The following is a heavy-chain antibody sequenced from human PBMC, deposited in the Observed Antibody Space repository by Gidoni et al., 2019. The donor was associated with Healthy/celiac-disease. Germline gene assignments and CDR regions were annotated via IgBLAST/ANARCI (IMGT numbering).Heavy chain of an antibody. CDR2: ISGSGGST. CDR1: GFTFSSYA. CDR3: AKDPGSFSGSYQYYFDY. V-gene: IGHV3-23*01. J-gene: IGHJ4*02. Sequence: EVQLLESGGGLVQPGGSLRLSCAASGFTFSSYAMSWVRQAPGKGLEWVSAISGSGGSTYYADSVKGRFTISRDNSKNTLYLQMNSLRAEDTAVYYCAKDPGSFSGSYQYYFDYWGQGTLVTVSS. D-gene: IGHD1-26*01.